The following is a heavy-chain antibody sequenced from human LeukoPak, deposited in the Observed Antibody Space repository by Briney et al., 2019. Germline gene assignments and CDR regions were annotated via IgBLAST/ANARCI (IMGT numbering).Heavy chain of an antibody. CDR3: ARGEAIVATIPRFDP. CDR1: GYTFNGHY. V-gene: IGHV1-2*02. J-gene: IGHJ5*02. Sequence: ASVKVSCKASGYTFNGHYMHWVRQAPGQGLEWMGWINPNSGGTNYAQKFQGRVTMTRDTSISTAYMELSRLRSDDTAVYYCARGEAIVATIPRFDPWGQGTLVTVSS. D-gene: IGHD5-12*01. CDR2: INPNSGGT.